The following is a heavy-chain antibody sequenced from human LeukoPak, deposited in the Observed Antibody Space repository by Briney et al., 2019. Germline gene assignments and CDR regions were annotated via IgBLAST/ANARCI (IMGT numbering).Heavy chain of an antibody. CDR1: GFTFISYA. CDR3: VKTDYYDSSAAYYFDY. CDR2: IVGSGGST. V-gene: IGHV3-23*01. Sequence: GGSLRLSCVASGFTFISYAMSWVRQAPGKGLEWVSGIVGSGGSTFYADSVKGRFTISRDNSKNTLYLQMSSLRAEDTAVYYCVKTDYYDSSAAYYFDYWGQGTLVTVSS. J-gene: IGHJ4*02. D-gene: IGHD3-22*01.